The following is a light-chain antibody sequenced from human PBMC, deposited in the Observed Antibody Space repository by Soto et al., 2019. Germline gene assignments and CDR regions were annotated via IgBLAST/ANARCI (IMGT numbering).Light chain of an antibody. Sequence: DIEMTQSPSSLSASVGDRVTITCRASQGISNYLAWYQQKPGKVPKLLIYAASTLHAGVPSRFSGSGSGTDFTLTISTLQTEDVATYYCQKYNSAPRTFGQGTKVVIK. CDR3: QKYNSAPRT. CDR2: AAS. J-gene: IGKJ1*01. V-gene: IGKV1-27*01. CDR1: QGISNY.